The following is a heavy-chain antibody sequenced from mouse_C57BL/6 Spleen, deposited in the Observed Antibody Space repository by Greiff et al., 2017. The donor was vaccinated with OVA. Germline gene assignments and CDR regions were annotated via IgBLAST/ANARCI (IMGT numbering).Heavy chain of an antibody. J-gene: IGHJ2*01. V-gene: IGHV1-9*01. CDR1: GYTFTGYW. CDR2: ILPGSGST. Sequence: QVQLQQSGAELMKPGASVKLSCKATGYTFTGYWIEWVKQRPGHGLEWIGEILPGSGSTNYNEKFKGKATFTADTSSNTAYMQLSSLTTEDSAIYSCARRGIYDGYHVPFDYWGQGTTLTVSS. D-gene: IGHD2-3*01. CDR3: ARRGIYDGYHVPFDY.